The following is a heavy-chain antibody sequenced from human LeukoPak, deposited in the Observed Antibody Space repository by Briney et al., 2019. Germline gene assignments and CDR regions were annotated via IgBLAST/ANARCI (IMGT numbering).Heavy chain of an antibody. CDR2: IYHSGST. D-gene: IGHD2-2*01. Sequence: SETLSLTCAVSGGSISSGGYSWSWIRQPPGKGLEWIGYIYHSGSTYYNPSLESRVTISVDRSKNQFSLKLSSVTAADTAVYYCARVGNDCSSTSCYDDSNWFDPWGQGTLVTVSS. CDR1: GGSISSGGYS. V-gene: IGHV4-30-2*01. J-gene: IGHJ5*02. CDR3: ARVGNDCSSTSCYDDSNWFDP.